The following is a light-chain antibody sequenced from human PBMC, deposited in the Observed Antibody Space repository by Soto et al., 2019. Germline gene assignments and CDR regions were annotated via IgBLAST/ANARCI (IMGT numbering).Light chain of an antibody. Sequence: DAVLTQSPRSLPVTLGQPASISCRSSQGLVHSRGHTYLNWFHQRPGQSPRRLIYKISSRDSGVPDRFSGSGSGTDFTLEISRVEAEDVGVYYCMQTSHWPYTFGQGTKLEIK. CDR1: QGLVHSRGHTY. CDR2: KIS. V-gene: IGKV2-30*02. CDR3: MQTSHWPYT. J-gene: IGKJ2*01.